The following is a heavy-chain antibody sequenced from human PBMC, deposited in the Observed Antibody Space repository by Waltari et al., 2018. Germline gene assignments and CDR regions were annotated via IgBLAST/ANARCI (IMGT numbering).Heavy chain of an antibody. V-gene: IGHV4-4*07. CDR2: IYTSGST. CDR3: ARDQNVVVPAATGDAFDI. D-gene: IGHD2-2*01. Sequence: QVQLQESGPGLVKPSETLSLTCTVSGGSISSYYWSWIRQPAGKGLEWIGRIYTSGSTNYNPSLNSRVTMSVDTSKNQFSLKLSSVTAADTAVYYCARDQNVVVPAATGDAFDIWGQGTMVTVSS. J-gene: IGHJ3*02. CDR1: GGSISSYY.